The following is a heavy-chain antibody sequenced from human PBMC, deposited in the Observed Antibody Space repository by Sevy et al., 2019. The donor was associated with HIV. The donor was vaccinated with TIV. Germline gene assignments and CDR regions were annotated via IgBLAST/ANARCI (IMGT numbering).Heavy chain of an antibody. Sequence: ASVKVSCKACGYTFTSYGISWVRQAPGQGLEWMGWISAYNGNTNYAQKLQGRVTMTTDTSTSTAYMELRSLRSDDTAVYYCAREGDTAMVTDYYYYGMDVWGQGTTVTVSS. CDR3: AREGDTAMVTDYYYYGMDV. V-gene: IGHV1-18*01. D-gene: IGHD5-18*01. CDR1: GYTFTSYG. CDR2: ISAYNGNT. J-gene: IGHJ6*02.